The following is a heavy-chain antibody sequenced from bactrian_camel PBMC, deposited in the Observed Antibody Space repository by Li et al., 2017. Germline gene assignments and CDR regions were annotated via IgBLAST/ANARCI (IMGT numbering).Heavy chain of an antibody. J-gene: IGHJ4*01. CDR1: GYFNRNYC. D-gene: IGHD2*01. CDR2: FPTDESA. Sequence: VQLVESGGGSVQSGGPLRLSCKASGYFNRNYCMAWFRRAPGKEREGVAAFPTDESAHYRDSVKGRFTISRDTIKHTLDLQMDSLKPEDTAIYYCAAEPTGPLYGGGLPYWGRGTQVTVS. CDR3: AAEPTGPLYGGGLPY. V-gene: IGHV3S53*01.